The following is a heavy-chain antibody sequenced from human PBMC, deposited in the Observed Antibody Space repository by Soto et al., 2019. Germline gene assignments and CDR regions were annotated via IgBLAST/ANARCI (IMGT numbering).Heavy chain of an antibody. CDR3: GKQGWKGYGPGV. J-gene: IGHJ6*02. CDR1: GCVVSSYA. Sequence: SLRLSGASSGCVVSSYAMSLERKAPGKGLEWVSTISSSGGSTYYADSVKGRFTISRDNSKNTLHLQMKSLSAEDKAVYYSGKQGWKGYGPGVRGQGTTVT. D-gene: IGHD1-1*01. V-gene: IGHV3-23*01. CDR2: ISSSGGST.